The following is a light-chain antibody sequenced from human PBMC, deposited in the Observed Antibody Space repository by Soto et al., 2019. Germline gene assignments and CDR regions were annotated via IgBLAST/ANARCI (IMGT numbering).Light chain of an antibody. J-gene: IGKJ1*01. V-gene: IGKV3-20*01. CDR3: QEGGTPTLT. Sequence: EIVLTQSPGTLSLSPGERATLSCRASQSINSSYLAWYQHKPGQAPRLLIYGACSRATGIPDRVSGSGTGTDFTISRMRLEDDDVEVYHFQEGGTPTLTFGHGTKVEIK. CDR2: GAC. CDR1: QSINSSY.